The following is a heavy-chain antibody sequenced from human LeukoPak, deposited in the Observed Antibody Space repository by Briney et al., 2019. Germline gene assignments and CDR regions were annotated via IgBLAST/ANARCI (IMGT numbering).Heavy chain of an antibody. J-gene: IGHJ1*01. CDR1: GYTFTSYD. Sequence: ASVKVSCKASGYTFTSYDINWVRQATGQGLEWMGWMNPNSGNTGYAQKFQGRVTMTRNTSISTAYMELSTLRSEDSAVYYCARGPAPYCSGDSCYSFLYFHHWGQGTLVTVSS. D-gene: IGHD2-15*01. CDR2: MNPNSGNT. V-gene: IGHV1-8*01. CDR3: ARGPAPYCSGDSCYSFLYFHH.